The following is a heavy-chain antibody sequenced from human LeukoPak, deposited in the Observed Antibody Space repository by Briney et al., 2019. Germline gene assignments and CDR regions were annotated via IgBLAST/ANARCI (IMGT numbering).Heavy chain of an antibody. CDR1: GFIFSSYG. Sequence: GGSLRLSCAASGFIFSSYGMNWVRQAPGKGLEWISYISNSGNSIYYADSVKGRFTISRDNAKNSLFLQMNSLRAEDTAVYYCARTIVGAEGHAFDIWGQGTMVTVSS. V-gene: IGHV3-48*03. D-gene: IGHD1-26*01. CDR3: ARTIVGAEGHAFDI. CDR2: ISNSGNSI. J-gene: IGHJ3*02.